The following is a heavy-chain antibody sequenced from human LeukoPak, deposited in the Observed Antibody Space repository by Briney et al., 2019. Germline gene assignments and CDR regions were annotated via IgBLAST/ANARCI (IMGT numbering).Heavy chain of an antibody. CDR1: GYTFTGYY. J-gene: IGHJ4*02. D-gene: IGHD1-26*01. V-gene: IGHV1-2*06. Sequence: GASVKVSFKASGYTFTGYYMHWVRQAPGQGLEWMGRINPNNGATNYAQKLQGRVTITGDTSISTAYMELSSPRSDDTAVYYCTRESGSYHGNDYWGQGTLVTVSS. CDR2: INPNNGAT. CDR3: TRESGSYHGNDY.